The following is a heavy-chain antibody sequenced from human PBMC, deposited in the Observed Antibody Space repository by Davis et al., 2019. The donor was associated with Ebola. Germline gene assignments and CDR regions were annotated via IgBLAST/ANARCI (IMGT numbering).Heavy chain of an antibody. Sequence: TVSCKGSGYSFTTYWIGWVRQMPGKGLEWMGIIYPGDSDTRYSPSFQGQVTISADKSISTAYLQWSSLKASDTAMYYCARRGFSHFDYWGQGTLVTVSS. D-gene: IGHD5-18*01. V-gene: IGHV5-51*01. CDR3: ARRGFSHFDY. CDR2: IYPGDSDT. CDR1: GYSFTTYW. J-gene: IGHJ4*02.